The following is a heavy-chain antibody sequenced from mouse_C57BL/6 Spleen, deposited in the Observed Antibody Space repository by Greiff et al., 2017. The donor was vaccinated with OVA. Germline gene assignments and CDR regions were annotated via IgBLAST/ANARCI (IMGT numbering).Heavy chain of an antibody. CDR2: INYDGSST. Sequence: EVKLVESEGGLVQPGSSMKLSCTASGFTFSDYYMAWVSQVPEKGLEWVANINYDGSSTYYLDSLKSSFIISRDNAKNILYLQMSSLKFEDPATYYCASASNYLYFAYWGQGTTLTVSS. CDR1: GFTFSDYY. D-gene: IGHD2-5*01. CDR3: ASASNYLYFAY. J-gene: IGHJ2*01. V-gene: IGHV5-16*01.